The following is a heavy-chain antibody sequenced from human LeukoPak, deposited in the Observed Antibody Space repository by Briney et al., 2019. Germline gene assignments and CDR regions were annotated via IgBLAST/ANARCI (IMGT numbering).Heavy chain of an antibody. Sequence: ASVKVSCKASGYTFTSYAMHWVRQAPGQRLEWMGWINAGNGNTKYSQKFQGRVTITRDTSASTAYMELSSLRSEDTAVYYCARHTSITYAHFDYWGQGTLVTVSS. J-gene: IGHJ4*02. CDR2: INAGNGNT. CDR1: GYTFTSYA. D-gene: IGHD2-2*01. V-gene: IGHV1-3*01. CDR3: ARHTSITYAHFDY.